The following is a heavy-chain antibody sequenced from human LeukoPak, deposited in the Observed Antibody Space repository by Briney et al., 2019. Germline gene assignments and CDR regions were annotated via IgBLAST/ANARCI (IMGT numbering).Heavy chain of an antibody. D-gene: IGHD2-2*03. Sequence: PSETLSLTCAVYGGSFSGYYWSWIRQPPGKGLEWIGEINHSGSTNYNPSLKSRVTISVDTSKNQFSLKLSSVTAADTAVYYCASHGYCSSTSCYNSFDPWGQGTLVTVSS. CDR3: ASHGYCSSTSCYNSFDP. CDR1: GGSFSGYY. J-gene: IGHJ5*02. CDR2: INHSGST. V-gene: IGHV4-34*01.